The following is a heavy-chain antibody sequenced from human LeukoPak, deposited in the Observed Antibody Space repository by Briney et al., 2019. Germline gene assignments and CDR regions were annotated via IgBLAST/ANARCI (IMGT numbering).Heavy chain of an antibody. D-gene: IGHD5-18*01. Sequence: GGSLRLSCAASGFTVSSSYMSWVRQAPGKGLEWVSVIYSGGTTSYADSVKGRFTISRDNSKNTLYLQMNSLRVEDTAVYYCARDLTLFNHSYGFYWYFDLWGRGTLVTVSS. CDR3: ARDLTLFNHSYGFYWYFDL. J-gene: IGHJ2*01. V-gene: IGHV3-66*01. CDR1: GFTVSSSY. CDR2: IYSGGTT.